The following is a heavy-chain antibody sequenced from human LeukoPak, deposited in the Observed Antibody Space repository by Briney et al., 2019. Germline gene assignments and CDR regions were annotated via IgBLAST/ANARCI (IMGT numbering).Heavy chain of an antibody. V-gene: IGHV3-15*01. D-gene: IGHD6-13*01. CDR1: GFTFSSYG. CDR3: TETLGY. Sequence: GRSLRLSCAASGFTFSSYGMHWVRQAPGKGLEWVGRIKRKTDGGTTDYAAPVKGRFTISRDDSKNTLYLQMDSLKTEDTAVYYCTETLGYWGQGTLVTVSS. J-gene: IGHJ4*02. CDR2: IKRKTDGGTT.